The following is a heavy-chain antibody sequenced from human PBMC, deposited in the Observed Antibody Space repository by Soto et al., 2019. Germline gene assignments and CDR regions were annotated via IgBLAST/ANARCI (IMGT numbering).Heavy chain of an antibody. CDR3: ARSNPGIVGARGYYYGMDV. D-gene: IGHD1-26*01. Sequence: QVQLVQSGAEVKKPGSSVKVSCKASGGTFSSYAISWVRQAPGQGLEWMGGIIPIFGTANYAQKFQGRVKITADESTSTAYMELSSLRSEDTAVYYCARSNPGIVGARGYYYGMDVWGQGTTVTVSS. CDR1: GGTFSSYA. J-gene: IGHJ6*02. V-gene: IGHV1-69*01. CDR2: IIPIFGTA.